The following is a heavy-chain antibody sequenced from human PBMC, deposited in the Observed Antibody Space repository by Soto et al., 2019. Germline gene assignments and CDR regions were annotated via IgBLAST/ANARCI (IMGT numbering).Heavy chain of an antibody. CDR2: ISGSGGST. Sequence: GGSLRLSCAASGFTFSSYAMSWVRQAPGKGLEWVSAISGSGGSTYYADSVKGRFTISRDNSKNTLYLQMNSLRAEDTAVYSCAKDQVVVPAASDYWGQGTLVTVSS. CDR3: AKDQVVVPAASDY. D-gene: IGHD2-2*01. V-gene: IGHV3-23*01. J-gene: IGHJ4*02. CDR1: GFTFSSYA.